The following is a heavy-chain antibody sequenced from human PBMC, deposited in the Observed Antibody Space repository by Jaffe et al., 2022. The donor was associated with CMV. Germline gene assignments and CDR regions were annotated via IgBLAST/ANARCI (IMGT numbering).Heavy chain of an antibody. V-gene: IGHV1-18*01. CDR3: ARDRGRLEDPRPFHYDILTGSRSVGQKNYHNGMDV. J-gene: IGHJ6*02. CDR2: ISVDNGNT. Sequence: QVQLVQSGAEVKKPGASVTVSCTASDYTFSNYRINWVRQAPGQGLEWMGRISVDNGNTKYAQKFQGRVTMTTDTSSATAYMELGSLRSDDTAVYYCARDRGRLEDPRPFHYDILTGSRSVGQKNYHNGMDVWGQGTTVTVSS. CDR1: DYTFSNYR. D-gene: IGHD3-9*01.